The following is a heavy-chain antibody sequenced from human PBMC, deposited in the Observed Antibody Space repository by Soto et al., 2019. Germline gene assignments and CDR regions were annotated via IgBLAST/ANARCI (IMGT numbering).Heavy chain of an antibody. CDR3: AREKGAMADF. CDR2: VYYSGST. CDR1: GASISSGGYY. J-gene: IGHJ4*02. D-gene: IGHD5-18*01. Sequence: QVQLQESGPGLVKPSQTLSLTCVVSGASISSGGYYWSWIRQHPGKGLEWIGYVYYSGSTYYNPSRTSRVTLSVDTSKHQFSLRLSSVTAADTAVYYCAREKGAMADFWGQGILVTVSP. V-gene: IGHV4-31*11.